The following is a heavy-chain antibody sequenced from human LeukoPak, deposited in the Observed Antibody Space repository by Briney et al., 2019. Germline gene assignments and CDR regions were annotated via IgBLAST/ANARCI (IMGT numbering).Heavy chain of an antibody. Sequence: SETLSLTCTVSGGSISSSSYYWGWIRQPPGKGPEWIGSIYYSGSTYYNPSLKSRVTISVDTSKNQFSLKLSSVTAADTAVYYCARRMAGTGEFDYWGQGTLVTVSS. J-gene: IGHJ4*02. D-gene: IGHD6-19*01. V-gene: IGHV4-39*01. CDR2: IYYSGST. CDR1: GGSISSSSYY. CDR3: ARRMAGTGEFDY.